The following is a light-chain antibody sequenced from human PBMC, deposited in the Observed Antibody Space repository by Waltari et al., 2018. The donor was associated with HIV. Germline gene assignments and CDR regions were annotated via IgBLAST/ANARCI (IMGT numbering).Light chain of an antibody. J-gene: IGKJ2*01. CDR1: QSVDSSC. Sequence: EIVLTQSPGTLSLSPGERATLSCRASQSVDSSCFAWYQQRPGQAPRRLIYSASSRAIGIPDRFSGSGSGTDVTLTISRLEPEDFAVYYCQQYDNSPMYTFGQGTKLEIK. CDR2: SAS. CDR3: QQYDNSPMYT. V-gene: IGKV3-20*01.